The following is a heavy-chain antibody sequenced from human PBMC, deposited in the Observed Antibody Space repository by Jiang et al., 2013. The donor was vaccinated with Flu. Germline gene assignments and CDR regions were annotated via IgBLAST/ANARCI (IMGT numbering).Heavy chain of an antibody. CDR3: ARGDYYYDSSGYYIDY. V-gene: IGHV1-46*01. CDR1: GYTFTSYY. J-gene: IGHJ4*02. Sequence: GYTFTSYYMHWVRQAPGQGLEWMGIINPSGGSTSYAQKFQGRVTMTRDTSTSTVYMELSSLRSEDTAVYYCARGDYYYDSSGYYIDYWGQGTLVTVSS. D-gene: IGHD3-22*01. CDR2: INPSGGST.